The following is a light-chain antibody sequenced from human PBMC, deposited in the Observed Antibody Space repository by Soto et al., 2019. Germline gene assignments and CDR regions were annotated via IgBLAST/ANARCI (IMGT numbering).Light chain of an antibody. Sequence: PGERVTLSCRASQRVSSSYLTWYQQKPGQAPRLLIYGASTRATSIPARFSGSGSGTDFTLTISSLQPEDFAVYYCQQDYNLPWTVGQGTKVEIK. CDR2: GAS. J-gene: IGKJ1*01. CDR1: QRVSSSY. V-gene: IGKV3D-7*01. CDR3: QQDYNLPWT.